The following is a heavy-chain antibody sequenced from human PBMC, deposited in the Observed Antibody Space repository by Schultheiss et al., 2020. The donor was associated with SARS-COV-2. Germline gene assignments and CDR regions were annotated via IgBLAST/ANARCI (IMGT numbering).Heavy chain of an antibody. CDR2: MHSSGST. Sequence: SETLSLTCAVYGGSFSGYYWSWIRQPPGKGLEWIGRMHSSGSTNHNPSLKSRLTMSVDTSKNQFSLKLSSVTAADTAVYYCARVRSGYVDYWGQGTLVTVSS. CDR1: GGSFSGYY. CDR3: ARVRSGYVDY. V-gene: IGHV4-34*10. D-gene: IGHD1-26*01. J-gene: IGHJ4*02.